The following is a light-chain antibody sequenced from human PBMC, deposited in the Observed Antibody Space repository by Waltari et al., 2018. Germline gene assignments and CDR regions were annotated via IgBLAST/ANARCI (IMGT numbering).Light chain of an antibody. V-gene: IGKV3-20*01. Sequence: EIVMTQSPATLSVSPGERATLSCRASQSVDNNLAWYQKKPGQAPRLLIYGASARATGIPDRFSGSGSGTDFTLTISRLEPEDFAVYYCQQDGGSPPLTFGGGTKVEIK. CDR1: QSVDNN. CDR3: QQDGGSPPLT. CDR2: GAS. J-gene: IGKJ4*01.